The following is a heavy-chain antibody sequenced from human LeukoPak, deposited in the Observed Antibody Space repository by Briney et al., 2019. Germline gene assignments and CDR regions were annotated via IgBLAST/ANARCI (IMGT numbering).Heavy chain of an antibody. D-gene: IGHD1-26*01. CDR2: VSSSGTTI. CDR1: VFTFSSYG. V-gene: IGHV3-48*04. Sequence: GGSLRLSCAPSVFTFSSYGMSGVRPAPGEGVEWVSYVSSSGTTIYYADSVKGRFTISRDNAKNSLYLQMNSLRAEDTAVYYCARDFGHWELNGGYYFDYWGQGTLVTVSS. J-gene: IGHJ4*02. CDR3: ARDFGHWELNGGYYFDY.